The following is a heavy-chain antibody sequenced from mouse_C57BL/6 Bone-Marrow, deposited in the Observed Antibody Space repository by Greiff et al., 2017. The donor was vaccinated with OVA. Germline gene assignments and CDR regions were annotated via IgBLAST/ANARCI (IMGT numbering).Heavy chain of an antibody. CDR1: GFNIKDYY. D-gene: IGHD4-1*01. J-gene: IGHJ3*01. CDR3: ARSPGTWFAY. CDR2: IDPEDGET. V-gene: IGHV14-2*01. Sequence: EVQLQQSGAELVKPGASVKLSCTASGFNIKDYYMHWVKQRTEQGLEWIGRIDPEDGETKYAPKFQGKATLTADTSSNTAYLQLTSLTSEDTAVDYCARSPGTWFAYWGQGTLVTVSA.